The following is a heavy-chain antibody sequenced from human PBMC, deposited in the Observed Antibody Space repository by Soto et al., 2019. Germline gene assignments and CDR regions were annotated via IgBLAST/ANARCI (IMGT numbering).Heavy chain of an antibody. D-gene: IGHD5-18*01. Sequence: ASVNVSCKFSGYTLTELSIHWVRQAPGKGLEWMGGFDPEDGETIYAQKFQGRVTMTEDTSTDTAYMELSSLRSEDTAVYYCATGYVDTAMVFDYWGQGTLVTVAS. J-gene: IGHJ4*02. CDR2: FDPEDGET. CDR3: ATGYVDTAMVFDY. V-gene: IGHV1-24*01. CDR1: GYTLTELS.